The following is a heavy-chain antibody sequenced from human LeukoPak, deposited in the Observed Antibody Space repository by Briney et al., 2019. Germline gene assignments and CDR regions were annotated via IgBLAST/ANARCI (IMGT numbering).Heavy chain of an antibody. CDR1: GGSISSYY. D-gene: IGHD3-3*01. CDR3: ARLKDFWSGYYGDYYYYYMDV. J-gene: IGHJ6*03. Sequence: SETLSLTCTVSGGSISSYYWSWIRQPPGKGLEWIGYIYYSGSTNYNPSLKSRVTISVDTSKNQFSLKLSSVTAADTAVYYCARLKDFWSGYYGDYYYYYMDVWGKGTTVTVSS. CDR2: IYYSGST. V-gene: IGHV4-59*08.